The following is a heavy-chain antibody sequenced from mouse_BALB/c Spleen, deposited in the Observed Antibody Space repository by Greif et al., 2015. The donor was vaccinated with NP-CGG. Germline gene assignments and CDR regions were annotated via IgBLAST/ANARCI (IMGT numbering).Heavy chain of an antibody. V-gene: IGHV14-3*02. Sequence: EVKLMESGAELVKPGASVKLSCTASGFNIKDTYMHWVKQRPEQGLEWIGGIDPANGNTKYDPKFQGKATITADTSSNTAYLQRSSLTSEDTAVYYCARYCNCVYFDVWGAGTTVTVSS. CDR2: IDPANGNT. D-gene: IGHD2-1*01. J-gene: IGHJ1*01. CDR1: GFNIKDTY. CDR3: ARYCNCVYFDV.